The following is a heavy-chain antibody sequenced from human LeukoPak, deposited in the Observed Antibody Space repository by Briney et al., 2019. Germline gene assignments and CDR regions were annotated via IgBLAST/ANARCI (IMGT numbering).Heavy chain of an antibody. D-gene: IGHD2-15*01. CDR2: XWYXXSNK. V-gene: IGHV3-33*01. CDR1: GFXFSXXX. Sequence: GGSLRLSCAASGFXFSXXXXXWVXXXPXKXXEXVAXXWYXXSNKYYADSVKGRFTISRDNSKNTLYLQMNSLRAEDTAVYYCARDAGYCSGGSCFYGMDVWGQGTTVTVSS. J-gene: IGHJ6*02. CDR3: ARDAGYCSGGSCFYGMDV.